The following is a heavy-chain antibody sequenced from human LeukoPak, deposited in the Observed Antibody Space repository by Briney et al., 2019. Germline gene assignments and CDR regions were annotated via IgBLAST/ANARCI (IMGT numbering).Heavy chain of an antibody. CDR3: ARGAALDY. V-gene: IGHV3-66*01. Sequence: PGGSLRLSCAASGFTVSSNYMSWVRQAPGKGLEWVSGIHSGGTTHYADSVKGRFTISRDFSKNTLYLQMNSLRAEDTAVYYCARGAALDYWGQGTLVTVSS. J-gene: IGHJ4*02. D-gene: IGHD2-15*01. CDR2: IHSGGTT. CDR1: GFTVSSNY.